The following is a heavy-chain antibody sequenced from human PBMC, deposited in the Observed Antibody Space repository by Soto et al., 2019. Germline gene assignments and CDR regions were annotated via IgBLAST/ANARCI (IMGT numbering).Heavy chain of an antibody. V-gene: IGHV1-18*01. J-gene: IGHJ6*02. CDR3: ARAQKLRRSSSWWSGYYYGMDV. D-gene: IGHD6-13*01. CDR2: ISAYNGNT. CDR1: GYTFTSYG. Sequence: GASVKVSCKASGYTFTSYGISWVRQAPGQGLEWMGWISAYNGNTNYAQKLQGRVTMTTDTSTSTAYMELRSLRSDDTAVYYCARAQKLRRSSSWWSGYYYGMDVWGQGTMVTVSS.